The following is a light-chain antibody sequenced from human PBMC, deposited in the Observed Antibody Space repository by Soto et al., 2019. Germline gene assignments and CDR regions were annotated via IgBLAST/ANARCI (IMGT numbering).Light chain of an antibody. CDR1: HGVSAY. Sequence: ILLTQSPGTLSVSPGETATLSCRASHGVSAYLAWYQHKPGQAPRLLIYGASTRATGVPARFSGSGFGTEFSLTISNLQSEDCAVYYCQHCDYLPIFGPGTTVDFK. V-gene: IGKV3-15*01. J-gene: IGKJ3*01. CDR3: QHCDYLPI. CDR2: GAS.